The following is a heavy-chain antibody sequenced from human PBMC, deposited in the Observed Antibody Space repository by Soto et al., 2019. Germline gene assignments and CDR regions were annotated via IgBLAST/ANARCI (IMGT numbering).Heavy chain of an antibody. J-gene: IGHJ4*02. CDR2: IYFTGTT. CDR1: GYSISSRGYY. V-gene: IGHV4-31*03. Sequence: SETLSLTCSVSGYSISSRGYYWSWIRHRPGQGLEWIGYIYFTGTTEYNPSLKSRLTISVDTSKNQLSLRLSSVTAADTAVYYCARVSWGYYFSGSFFQTYYFDYWGKGPPVTVSS. CDR3: ARVSWGYYFSGSFFQTYYFDY. D-gene: IGHD2-15*01.